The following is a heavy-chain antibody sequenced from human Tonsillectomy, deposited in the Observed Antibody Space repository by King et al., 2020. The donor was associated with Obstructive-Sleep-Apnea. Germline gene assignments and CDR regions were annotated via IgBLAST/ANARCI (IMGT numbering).Heavy chain of an antibody. CDR2: IYYSGST. J-gene: IGHJ5*02. D-gene: IGHD6-19*01. CDR3: ARVQAVAGTSWFDP. V-gene: IGHV4-59*01. CDR1: GGSISSYY. Sequence: QVQLQESGPGLVKPSETLSLTCTVSGGSISSYYWSWIRQPPGKGLEWIGYIYYSGSTNYNPSLKSRVTISVDKSQHQLSLKLSSVTAADTAVYYCARVQAVAGTSWFDPWGQGTLVTVSS.